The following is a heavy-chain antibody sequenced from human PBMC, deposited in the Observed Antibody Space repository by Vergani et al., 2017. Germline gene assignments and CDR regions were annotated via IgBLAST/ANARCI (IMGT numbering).Heavy chain of an antibody. J-gene: IGHJ6*02. D-gene: IGHD3-10*01. Sequence: QVQLVQSGAEVKTPGASVKVSCKASGYTFTGYYMHWVRQAPGQGLEWMGWINPNSGGTNYAQKFQGWVTMTRDTSISTAYMELSRLRSDDTAVYYCARGYYYGSGRNYGMDVWGQGTTVTVSS. V-gene: IGHV1-2*04. CDR2: INPNSGGT. CDR3: ARGYYYGSGRNYGMDV. CDR1: GYTFTGYY.